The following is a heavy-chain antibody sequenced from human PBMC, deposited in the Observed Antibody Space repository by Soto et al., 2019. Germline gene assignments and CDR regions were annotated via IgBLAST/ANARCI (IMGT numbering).Heavy chain of an antibody. D-gene: IGHD4-17*01. CDR1: GFTFSSYA. CDR2: ISGSGGST. J-gene: IGHJ4*02. Sequence: GGSLRLSCAASGFTFSSYAMSWVRQAPGKGLEWVSAISGSGGSTYYADSVKGRFTISRDNSKNTLYLQMNSLRAEDTAVYYCAKFHDYGGNSALDYWGQGTLVTVSS. CDR3: AKFHDYGGNSALDY. V-gene: IGHV3-23*01.